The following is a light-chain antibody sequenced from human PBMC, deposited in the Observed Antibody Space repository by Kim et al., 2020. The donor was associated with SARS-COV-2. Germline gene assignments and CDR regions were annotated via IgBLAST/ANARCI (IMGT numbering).Light chain of an antibody. J-gene: IGLJ2*01. CDR2: GNS. Sequence: VTISCTGSSSNIGAGYDVHWYQQLPGTAPKLLIYGNSNRPSGVPDRFSGSKSGTSASPAITGLQAEDEADYYCQSYDSSLSGSEVFGGGTQLTVL. CDR3: QSYDSSLSGSEV. V-gene: IGLV1-40*01. CDR1: SSNIGAGYD.